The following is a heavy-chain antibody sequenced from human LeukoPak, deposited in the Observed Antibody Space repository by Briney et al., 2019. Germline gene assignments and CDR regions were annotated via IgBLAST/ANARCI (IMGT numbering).Heavy chain of an antibody. CDR2: IGYDGSNK. V-gene: IGHV3-30*03. CDR1: GSTFSNYG. Sequence: PGGSLRLSCAASGSTFSNYGMHWVRQAPGKGLEWVAVIGYDGSNKYYADSVKGRFTISRDNSENTLDLQMNSLRAEDTAVYYCAREPRAGQWYFDYWGQGTLVTVSS. J-gene: IGHJ4*02. D-gene: IGHD6-19*01. CDR3: AREPRAGQWYFDY.